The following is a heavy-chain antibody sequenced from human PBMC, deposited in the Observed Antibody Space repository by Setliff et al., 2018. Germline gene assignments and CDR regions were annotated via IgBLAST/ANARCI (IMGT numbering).Heavy chain of an antibody. D-gene: IGHD1-26*01. CDR1: GGSICSPNW. J-gene: IGHJ4*02. CDR3: SRAYSGSHDY. CDR2: IYHSGTT. V-gene: IGHV4-4*02. Sequence: SATLSLTCAVSGGSICSPNWWDWVRQPPGKGLEWIGEIYHSGTTNYNPSLKSRVTMSLDKSRNQFSLRLTAVPAADTAIYYCSRAYSGSHDYWGQGALVTVSS.